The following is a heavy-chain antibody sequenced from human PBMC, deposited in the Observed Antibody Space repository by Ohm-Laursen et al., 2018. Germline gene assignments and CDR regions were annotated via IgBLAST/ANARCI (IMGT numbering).Heavy chain of an antibody. J-gene: IGHJ3*02. D-gene: IGHD3-22*01. CDR1: GGTFSSYA. CDR3: ARGGGYYDSSGYYIYEGWAFDI. CDR2: IIPIFGTA. V-gene: IGHV1-69*01. Sequence: VSSVKVSCKASGGTFSSYAISWVRQAPGQGLEWMGGIIPIFGTANYAQKFQGRVTITADESTSTAYMELSSLRSEDTAVYYCARGGGYYDSSGYYIYEGWAFDIWGQGTMVTVSS.